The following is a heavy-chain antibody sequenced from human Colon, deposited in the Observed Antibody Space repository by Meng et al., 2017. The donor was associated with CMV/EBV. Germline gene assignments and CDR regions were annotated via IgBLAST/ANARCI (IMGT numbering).Heavy chain of an antibody. CDR2: TSNSGGST. J-gene: IGHJ5*02. CDR1: GFAVSSNY. Sequence: GESLKISCAASGFAVSSNYMSWVRQAPGKGLEWVSGTSNSGGSTYYADSVKGRFTISRDNSKNTLYLQMNSLRAEDTAVYYCAKETILYHRGWFDPWGQGTLVTVSS. D-gene: IGHD2-8*01. CDR3: AKETILYHRGWFDP. V-gene: IGHV3-23*01.